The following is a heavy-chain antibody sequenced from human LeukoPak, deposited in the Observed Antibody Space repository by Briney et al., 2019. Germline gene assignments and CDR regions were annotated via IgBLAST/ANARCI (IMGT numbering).Heavy chain of an antibody. V-gene: IGHV1-69*04. CDR3: ASSTVTTYYFDY. D-gene: IGHD4-17*01. CDR2: IIPILGIA. Sequence: SVKVSCKASGGTFSSYAISWGRQAPGQGLVGMGRIIPILGIANYAQKFQGRDTITADKSTSTAYMALSSLRSEDTAVYYCASSTVTTYYFDYWGQGTLVTVSS. CDR1: GGTFSSYA. J-gene: IGHJ4*02.